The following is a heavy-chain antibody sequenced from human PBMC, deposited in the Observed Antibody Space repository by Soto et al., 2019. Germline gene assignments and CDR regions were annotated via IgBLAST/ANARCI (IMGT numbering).Heavy chain of an antibody. D-gene: IGHD6-13*01. J-gene: IGHJ6*02. Sequence: LRLSCAASGFTFDDYAMHWVRQAPGKGLEWVSGISWNSGSIGYADSVKGRFTISRDNAKNSLYLQMNSLRAEDTALYYCAKETIAAAGTDYYYGMDVWGQGTTVTVSS. CDR2: ISWNSGSI. CDR3: AKETIAAAGTDYYYGMDV. CDR1: GFTFDDYA. V-gene: IGHV3-9*01.